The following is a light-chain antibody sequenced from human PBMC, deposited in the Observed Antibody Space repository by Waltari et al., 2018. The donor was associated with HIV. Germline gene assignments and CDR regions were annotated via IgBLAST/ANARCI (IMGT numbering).Light chain of an antibody. V-gene: IGLV1-44*01. J-gene: IGLJ1*01. CDR3: AACDDSLNGSDV. Sequence: QSVLTQPPSASGTPGQRVTISCSGSSSNIGSNTVNWYKQLPGTDPKLLIASNHQRPSGFPHLFSGPKSGTAASLAFSGLQSEDEADYYCAACDDSLNGSDVFGTGTKVTVL. CDR1: SSNIGSNT. CDR2: SNH.